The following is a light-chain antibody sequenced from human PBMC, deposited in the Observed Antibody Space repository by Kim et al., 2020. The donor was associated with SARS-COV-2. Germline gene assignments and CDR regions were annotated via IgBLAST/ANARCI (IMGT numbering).Light chain of an antibody. Sequence: GQSFTISCTGTSSDVGAYDYVSWYQQYPGKAPKLLICDVAKRPSGVSIRFSGSKSGNTASLTISGLQAEDEADYYCSSYTTSSTYVFGTGTKVTVL. J-gene: IGLJ1*01. V-gene: IGLV2-14*04. CDR3: SSYTTSSTYV. CDR1: SSDVGAYDY. CDR2: DVA.